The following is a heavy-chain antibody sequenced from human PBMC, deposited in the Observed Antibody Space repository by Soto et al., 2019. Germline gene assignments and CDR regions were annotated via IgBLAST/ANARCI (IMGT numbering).Heavy chain of an antibody. CDR2: IYWDDDK. V-gene: IGHV2-5*02. CDR3: ANRRGGDGYISSLDY. CDR1: GFSLTTSGVG. Sequence: QITLKESGPTLVKPTQTLTLTCTFSGFSLTTSGVGVAWIRQPPGKALEWLAIIYWDDDKRYSPSLNSRLTITKDTSKSQVVLTITNVNLLDRATYYCANRRGGDGYISSLDYWGQGTLVTVSS. J-gene: IGHJ4*02. D-gene: IGHD5-12*01.